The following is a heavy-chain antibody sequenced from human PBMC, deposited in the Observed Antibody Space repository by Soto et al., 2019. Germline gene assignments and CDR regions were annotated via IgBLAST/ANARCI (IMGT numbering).Heavy chain of an antibody. Sequence: SETLSLTCTVSGGSLSSYYWSWIRQPPGKGLEWIGYIYYSGSTHYNPSLKSQVTISVDTSKNQFSLQLSSVTPAATAAYDCARWRRGVSPSSEISGMDVWGQGTTVTVSS. J-gene: IGHJ6*02. D-gene: IGHD3-10*01. CDR2: IYYSGST. CDR3: ARWRRGVSPSSEISGMDV. CDR1: GGSLSSYY. V-gene: IGHV4-59*01.